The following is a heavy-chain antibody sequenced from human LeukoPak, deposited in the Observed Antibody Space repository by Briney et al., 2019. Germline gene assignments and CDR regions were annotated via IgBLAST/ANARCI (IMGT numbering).Heavy chain of an antibody. CDR1: GFTFSSYG. J-gene: IGHJ4*02. CDR2: IWYDGNNK. V-gene: IGHV3-33*01. Sequence: PGRSLRLSCAASGFTFSSYGMHWVRQAPGKGLEWVAIIWYDGNNKFYADSVKGRFTISRDNSKNTLYLQMNSLRAEDTAVYYCARDRVGGTNYFDYWGQGTLVTVSS. CDR3: ARDRVGGTNYFDY. D-gene: IGHD1-26*01.